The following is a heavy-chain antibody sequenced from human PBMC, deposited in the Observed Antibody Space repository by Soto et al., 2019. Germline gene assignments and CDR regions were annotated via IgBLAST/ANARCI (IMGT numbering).Heavy chain of an antibody. Sequence: EVQLVESGGGLVQPGGSLRLSCAASEFTFDKYYMTWVRQAPGKGPEWVANIKPDGSEQYYVDSVKGRFTISRDNANNSLSLQMNSLRAEDTAVYFCARGNWNYYYAFDVWRQGPTVTVSS. CDR2: IKPDGSEQ. D-gene: IGHD1-20*01. V-gene: IGHV3-7*01. J-gene: IGHJ6*02. CDR1: EFTFDKYY. CDR3: ARGNWNYYYAFDV.